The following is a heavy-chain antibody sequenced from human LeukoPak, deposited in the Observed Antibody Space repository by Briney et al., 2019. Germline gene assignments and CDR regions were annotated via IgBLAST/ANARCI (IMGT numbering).Heavy chain of an antibody. Sequence: SLRLSCAASGFTFDGCAMHWVRQAPGKGLEWVSGISWNSGSIVYADSVKGRFTISRDNAKNSLYLQMNSLRAEDTALYYCAKEGSVCTNGICRYFDDWGQGTLVTVSS. V-gene: IGHV3-9*01. CDR3: AKEGSVCTNGICRYFDD. D-gene: IGHD2-8*01. CDR1: GFTFDGCA. J-gene: IGHJ4*02. CDR2: ISWNSGSI.